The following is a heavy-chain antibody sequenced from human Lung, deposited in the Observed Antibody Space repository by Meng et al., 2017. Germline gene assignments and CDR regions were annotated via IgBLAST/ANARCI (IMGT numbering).Heavy chain of an antibody. CDR1: GGSFSDYY. J-gene: IGHJ4*02. Sequence: QLRLQQGAAGWFNLSAILSLTCVVSGGSFSDYYWSWHRQPPGKGLEWIGEINHSGSTNYNPSLESRATISVDTSQNNLSLKLSSVTAADSAVYYCARGPTTMAHDFDYWGQGTLVTVSS. CDR3: ARGPTTMAHDFDY. CDR2: INHSGST. D-gene: IGHD4-11*01. V-gene: IGHV4-34*01.